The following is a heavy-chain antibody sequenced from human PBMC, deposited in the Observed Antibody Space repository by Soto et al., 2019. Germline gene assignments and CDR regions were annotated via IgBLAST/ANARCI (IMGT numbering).Heavy chain of an antibody. D-gene: IGHD5-12*01. Sequence: QVQLVQSGAEVKKPGSSVKVSCKASGGTFSSYAISWVRQAPGQGLEWMGGIIPIFGTANYAQKFQGRVTITPDEAPTPAYMELSSLRSEDTAVYYCARSHRGYDSWFDPWGQGTLVTVSS. CDR1: GGTFSSYA. J-gene: IGHJ5*02. CDR2: IIPIFGTA. V-gene: IGHV1-69*05. CDR3: ARSHRGYDSWFDP.